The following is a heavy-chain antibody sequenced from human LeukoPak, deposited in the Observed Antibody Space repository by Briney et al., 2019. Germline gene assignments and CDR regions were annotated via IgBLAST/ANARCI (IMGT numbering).Heavy chain of an antibody. J-gene: IGHJ3*02. CDR2: ISAYNGNT. D-gene: IGHD5-18*01. Sequence: ASVKVSCKASDYTFTSYGISWVRQAPGQGLEWMGWISAYNGNTNYAQKLQGRVTMTTDTSTSTAYMELRSLRSDDTAVYYCARVDVYSSLGAFDIWGQGTMVTVSS. CDR3: ARVDVYSSLGAFDI. CDR1: DYTFTSYG. V-gene: IGHV1-18*01.